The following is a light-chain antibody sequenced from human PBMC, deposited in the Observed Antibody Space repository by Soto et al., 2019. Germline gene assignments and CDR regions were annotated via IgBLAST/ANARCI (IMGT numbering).Light chain of an antibody. CDR1: KNDIGVYDF. CDR2: EVV. Sequence: QSALTQPPSASGSPGQSVTISCSGTKNDIGVYDFVSWYQHHPGKAPRLIIYEVVQRPSGIPERFSGSNSGNTATLTISRVEAGDEADYYCQVWDSSSDHRRVFGGGTKLTVL. J-gene: IGLJ3*02. V-gene: IGLV2-8*01. CDR3: QVWDSSSDHRRV.